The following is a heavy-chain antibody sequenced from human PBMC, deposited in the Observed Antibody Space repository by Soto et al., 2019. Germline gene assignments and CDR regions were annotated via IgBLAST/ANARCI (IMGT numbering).Heavy chain of an antibody. V-gene: IGHV5-51*01. Sequence: GESLKISFKGSGYSFTNYWIGWVRQMPGKGLEWMGIIYPGDSDTRYSPSFQGQVTISADKSISTAFLQWSSLKASDTAMYYCARLRGTVVNDAFDIWGQGTMVTVSS. J-gene: IGHJ3*02. D-gene: IGHD4-17*01. CDR3: ARLRGTVVNDAFDI. CDR2: IYPGDSDT. CDR1: GYSFTNYW.